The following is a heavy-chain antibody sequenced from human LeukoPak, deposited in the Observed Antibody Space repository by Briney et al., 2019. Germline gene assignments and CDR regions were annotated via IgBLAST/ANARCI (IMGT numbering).Heavy chain of an antibody. CDR1: GFTFSSYG. CDR2: IRYDGGNK. Sequence: GGSLRLSCAASGFTFSSYGIHWVRQAPGKGLEWVAFIRYDGGNKYYADSVKGRFTISRDNSKNTLYLQMNSLRPEDTAVYYCAREAEAFDIWGQGTMVTVSS. CDR3: AREAEAFDI. V-gene: IGHV3-30*02. J-gene: IGHJ3*02.